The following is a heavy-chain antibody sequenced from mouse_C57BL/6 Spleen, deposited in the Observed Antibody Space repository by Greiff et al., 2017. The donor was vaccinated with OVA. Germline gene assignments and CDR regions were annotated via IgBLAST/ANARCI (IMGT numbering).Heavy chain of an antibody. CDR3: ASPIYYYGSSFDY. Sequence: QVQLKQSGPELVKPGASVKISCKASGYSFTSYYIHWVKQRPGQGLEWIGWIYPGSGNTKYNEKFKGKATLTADTSSSTAYMQLSSLTSEDSAVYYCASPIYYYGSSFDYWGQGTTLTVSS. V-gene: IGHV1-66*01. D-gene: IGHD1-1*01. J-gene: IGHJ2*01. CDR1: GYSFTSYY. CDR2: IYPGSGNT.